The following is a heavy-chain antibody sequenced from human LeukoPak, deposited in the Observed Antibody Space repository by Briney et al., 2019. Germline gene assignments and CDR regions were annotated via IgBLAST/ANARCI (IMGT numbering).Heavy chain of an antibody. CDR3: ASDYYGSGSSYYFDY. CDR1: GDSISSGDYY. V-gene: IGHV4-30-4*01. CDR2: IYYSGST. Sequence: PSQTLSLTCTVSGDSISSGDYYWSWIRQPPGKGLEWIGYIYYSGSTYYNPSLKSRVTISVDTSKNQFSLKLSSVTAADTAVYYCASDYYGSGSSYYFDYWGQGTLVTVSS. D-gene: IGHD3-10*01. J-gene: IGHJ4*02.